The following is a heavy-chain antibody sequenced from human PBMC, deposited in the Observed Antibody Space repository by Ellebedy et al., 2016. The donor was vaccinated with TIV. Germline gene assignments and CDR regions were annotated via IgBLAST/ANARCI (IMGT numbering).Heavy chain of an antibody. V-gene: IGHV1-3*01. CDR1: GYTFTSYA. Sequence: ASVKVSCXASGYTFTSYAMHWVRQAPGQRLEWMGWINAGNGNTKYSQKFQGRVTITRDTSASTAYMELSSLRSEDTAVYYCAREVVVITTGWFDPWGRGTLVTVSS. D-gene: IGHD3-22*01. J-gene: IGHJ5*02. CDR3: AREVVVITTGWFDP. CDR2: INAGNGNT.